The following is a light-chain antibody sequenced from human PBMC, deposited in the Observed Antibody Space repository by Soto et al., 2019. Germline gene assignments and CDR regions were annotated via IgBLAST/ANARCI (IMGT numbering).Light chain of an antibody. CDR2: AAS. Sequence: IQLTQSPSSLSASVGDSVTVTFRASQGISSYLAWYQQQPGKARKLLIYAASTLQRGVSSRFSGSGSGKDFTLTISSLQPEDFATYYCQQLNSYPPTFGQGTKLEI. CDR3: QQLNSYPPT. J-gene: IGKJ2*01. V-gene: IGKV1-9*01. CDR1: QGISSY.